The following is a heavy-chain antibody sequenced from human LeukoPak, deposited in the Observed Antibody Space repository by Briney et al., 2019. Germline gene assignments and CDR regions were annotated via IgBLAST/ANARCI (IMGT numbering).Heavy chain of an antibody. J-gene: IGHJ4*02. CDR2: ISGDGGST. CDR1: GFTFDDYA. V-gene: IGHV3-43*02. CDR3: AKARYSGSYYSSWGPDY. D-gene: IGHD1-26*01. Sequence: GGSLRLSCAASGFTFDDYAMHWVRQAPGKGLEWVSLISGDGGSTYYADSVKGRFTTSRDNSKSSLYLQMNSLRTEDTALYYCAKARYSGSYYSSWGPDYWGQGTLVTVSS.